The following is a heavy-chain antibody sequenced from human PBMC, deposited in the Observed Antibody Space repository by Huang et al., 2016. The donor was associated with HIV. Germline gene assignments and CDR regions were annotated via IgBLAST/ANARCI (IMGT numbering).Heavy chain of an antibody. D-gene: IGHD4-4*01. Sequence: QVQLVQSGAGVKKPGASVKVSCKASGYTFADNYMHWLRQAPGQGLEGVGRINPNGGGTKDAQQFQGRVTMTGDMSISTAYMELSSLRSDDTAVYFCARDIGTLTTFDYWGQGTLVTVSS. CDR1: GYTFADNY. CDR2: INPNGGGT. J-gene: IGHJ4*02. V-gene: IGHV1-2*06. CDR3: ARDIGTLTTFDY.